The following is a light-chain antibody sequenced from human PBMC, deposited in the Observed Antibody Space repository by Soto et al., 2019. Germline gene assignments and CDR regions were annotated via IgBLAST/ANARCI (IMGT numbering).Light chain of an antibody. J-gene: IGLJ1*01. CDR2: EVS. V-gene: IGLV2-14*01. CDR3: SSYTSSSTYV. CDR1: SSDVGGYNY. Sequence: QSALTQPASVSGSPGQSITIYCTGTSSDVGGYNYVTWYQQHPGKAPKLMIYEVSNRPSGVSDRFSGSKSGNTASLTISGLQAEDEADDYCSSYTSSSTYVFGTGTKLTVL.